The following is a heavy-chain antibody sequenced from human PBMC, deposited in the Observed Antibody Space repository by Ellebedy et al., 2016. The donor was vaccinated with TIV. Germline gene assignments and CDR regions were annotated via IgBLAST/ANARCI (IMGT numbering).Heavy chain of an antibody. J-gene: IGHJ5*02. V-gene: IGHV1-18*01. D-gene: IGHD3-3*01. CDR2: ISAYNGNT. CDR1: GGTFSSYA. Sequence: AASVKVSCKASGGTFSSYAISWVRQAPGQGLEWMGWISAYNGNTNYAQKLQGRVTMTTDTSTSTAYMELRSLRSDDTAVYYCARGGNRAFGVGTKGNWFDPWGQGTLVTVSS. CDR3: ARGGNRAFGVGTKGNWFDP.